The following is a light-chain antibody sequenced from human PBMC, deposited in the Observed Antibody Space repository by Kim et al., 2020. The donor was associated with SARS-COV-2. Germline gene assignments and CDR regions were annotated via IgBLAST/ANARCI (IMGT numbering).Light chain of an antibody. Sequence: SPGQSVTISCTGTSSDVGSYNYVSWYQQHPGKAPKLLIFDVHTRPSGVPDRFSGSKSGNTASLTISGLQAEDDADYFCCSYAGTYVFGSGTKVTVL. CDR1: SSDVGSYNY. J-gene: IGLJ1*01. CDR2: DVH. V-gene: IGLV2-11*03. CDR3: CSYAGTYV.